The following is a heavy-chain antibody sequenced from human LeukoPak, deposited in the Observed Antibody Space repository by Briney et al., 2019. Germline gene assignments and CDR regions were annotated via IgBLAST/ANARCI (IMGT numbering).Heavy chain of an antibody. J-gene: IGHJ4*02. V-gene: IGHV4-39*01. CDR2: IYYSGST. D-gene: IGHD2-15*01. CDR1: GGSISSSGSY. Sequence: SGTLSLTCTASGGSISSSGSYWGWIRQPPGKGLAWIGSIYYSGSTYYNPSLNSRVTISVDTSENQFSLKVTSVTAADTAVYYCARLYWSGGSCYLDSWGQGTLVTVSS. CDR3: ARLYWSGGSCYLDS.